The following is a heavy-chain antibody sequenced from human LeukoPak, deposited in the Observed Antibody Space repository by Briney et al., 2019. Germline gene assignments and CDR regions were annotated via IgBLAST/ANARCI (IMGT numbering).Heavy chain of an antibody. CDR3: ARVRWLAYYYYGMDV. J-gene: IGHJ6*02. Sequence: SETLSLTCTVSGGSISSYYWSWIRQPPGKGLEWIGEINHSGSTNYNPSLKSRVTISVDTSKNQFSLKLSSVTAADTAVYYCARVRWLAYYYYGMDVWGQGTTVTVSS. CDR2: INHSGST. D-gene: IGHD3-22*01. V-gene: IGHV4-34*01. CDR1: GGSISSYY.